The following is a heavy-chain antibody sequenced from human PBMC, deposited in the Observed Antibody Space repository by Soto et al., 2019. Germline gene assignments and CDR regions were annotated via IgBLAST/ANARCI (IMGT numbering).Heavy chain of an antibody. V-gene: IGHV4-39*02. Sequence: TSETLSLTCTVSGGFIKSDPHYWGWIRHSPGRGLEWIGSIFYTGSTYYNPSLRSRVSMSVDTPKNLFSLSLMSVTAADTDLYFCRRLDTGPNNRGTDFDFWGKGT. J-gene: IGHJ4*02. CDR1: GGFIKSDPHY. CDR3: RRLDTGPNNRGTDFDF. CDR2: IFYTGST. D-gene: IGHD5-18*01.